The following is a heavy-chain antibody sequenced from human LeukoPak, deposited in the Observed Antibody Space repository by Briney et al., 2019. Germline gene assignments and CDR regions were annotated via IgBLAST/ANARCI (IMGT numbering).Heavy chain of an antibody. CDR3: ARGRTFDN. CDR2: TYYRSQWHT. J-gene: IGHJ4*02. V-gene: IGHV6-1*01. Sequence: SQTLSLTCAISGEIVSSNIAAWNWIRQSPSRGLEWLGRTYYRSQWHTDYTVSVKGRITINPDTSKNQVSLQLSSVTAADTAVYYCARGRTFDNWGQGTLVTVSS. CDR1: GEIVSSNIAA.